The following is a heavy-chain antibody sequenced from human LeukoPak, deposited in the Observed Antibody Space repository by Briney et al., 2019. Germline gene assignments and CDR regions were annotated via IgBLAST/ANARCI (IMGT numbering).Heavy chain of an antibody. CDR2: ISYDGGNR. CDR1: GFTFSSYA. D-gene: IGHD1-1*01. CDR3: ARDRYNWNDGRRSVFDY. J-gene: IGHJ4*02. V-gene: IGHV3-30-3*01. Sequence: GGSLRLSCAASGFTFSSYAMHWVRQAPGKGLEWVAVISYDGGNRYYADSVKGRFTISRGNSKNTLYLQMNSLRGEDTAVYYCARDRYNWNDGRRSVFDYWGQGTLVTVSS.